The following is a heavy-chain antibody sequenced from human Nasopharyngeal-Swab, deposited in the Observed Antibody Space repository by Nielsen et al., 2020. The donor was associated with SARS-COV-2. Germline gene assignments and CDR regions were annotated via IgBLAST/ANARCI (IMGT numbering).Heavy chain of an antibody. D-gene: IGHD5-12*01. Sequence: RQAPGKGLEWIGTVSYSGSTYYNPYLKSRVIASVDTSKNQFSLTLTSMTAADTAVYYCATSGDSDHDSGLDYWGQGTLVTVSS. J-gene: IGHJ4*02. CDR3: ATSGDSDHDSGLDY. CDR2: VSYSGST. V-gene: IGHV4-39*01.